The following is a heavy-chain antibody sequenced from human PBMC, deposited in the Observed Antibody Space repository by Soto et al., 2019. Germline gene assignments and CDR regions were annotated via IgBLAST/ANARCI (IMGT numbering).Heavy chain of an antibody. D-gene: IGHD3-9*01. J-gene: IGHJ6*03. CDR3: VRDLGRYFRSGYMDL. CDR1: GFAFNTYS. Sequence: EVQLVESGGGLVKPGGSLRLSCTASGFAFNTYSMNCFRQAPGKGLEWVSSINEDSTYIYYADSLRGRITISRDNAKDSLFLQMNSLRPDDTAVYYCVRDLGRYFRSGYMDLWGDGATVTVSS. V-gene: IGHV3-21*02. CDR2: INEDSTYI.